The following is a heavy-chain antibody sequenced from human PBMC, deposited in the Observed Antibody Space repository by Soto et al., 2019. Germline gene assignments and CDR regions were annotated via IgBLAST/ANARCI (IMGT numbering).Heavy chain of an antibody. Sequence: HPGGSLRLSCAASGFTFSSCAMGWVRQAPGKGLEWVSDIIDSGGSTYYADSVKGRFTISRDNSKSTLYLQMNSLRADDTAVYFYAKYHPDGWYVSLDYWGQGTLVTVSS. CDR3: AKYHPDGWYVSLDY. D-gene: IGHD6-19*01. CDR2: IIDSGGST. J-gene: IGHJ4*02. CDR1: GFTFSSCA. V-gene: IGHV3-23*01.